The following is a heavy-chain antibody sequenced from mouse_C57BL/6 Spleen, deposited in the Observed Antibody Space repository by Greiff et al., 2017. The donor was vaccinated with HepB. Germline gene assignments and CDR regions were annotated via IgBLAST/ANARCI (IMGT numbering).Heavy chain of an antibody. D-gene: IGHD1-1*01. CDR3: PRRAGSSYAGYAMDY. CDR1: GFTFSDYG. Sequence: EVKLVESGGGLVKPGGSLKLSCAASGFTFSDYGMHWVRQAPEKGLEWVAYISSGSSTIYYADTVKGRFTISRDNAKNTLFLQMTSLRSEDTAMYYCPRRAGSSYAGYAMDYWGQGTSVTVSS. CDR2: ISSGSSTI. V-gene: IGHV5-17*01. J-gene: IGHJ4*01.